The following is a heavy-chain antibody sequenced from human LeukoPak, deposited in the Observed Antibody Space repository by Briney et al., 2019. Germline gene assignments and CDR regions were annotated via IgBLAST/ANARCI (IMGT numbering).Heavy chain of an antibody. CDR3: ARSPYSYGHFDY. V-gene: IGHV1-8*03. CDR1: GGTFTSYD. Sequence: GASVKVSCKASGGTFTSYDINWVRQATGQGLEWMGWMNPNSGNTGYAQKFQGRVTITRNTSISTAYMELSSLRSEDTAVYYCARSPYSYGHFDYWGQGTLVTVSS. D-gene: IGHD5-18*01. CDR2: MNPNSGNT. J-gene: IGHJ4*02.